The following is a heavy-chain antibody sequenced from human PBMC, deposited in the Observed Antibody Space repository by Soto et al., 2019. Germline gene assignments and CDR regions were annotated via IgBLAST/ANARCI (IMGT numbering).Heavy chain of an antibody. J-gene: IGHJ4*02. D-gene: IGHD4-17*01. V-gene: IGHV4-59*07. CDR3: ARKGRLPLDGFDF. CDR2: VYSNVRI. CDR1: GGSIGTYS. Sequence: PSPTLSLTCTVSGGSIGTYSWSWIRKPPGKGLEWIGYVYSNVRITYAPSLKSRVSISTDMSKNQFSLKVTSVTAADSGVYFCARKGRLPLDGFDFWVQGTMVT.